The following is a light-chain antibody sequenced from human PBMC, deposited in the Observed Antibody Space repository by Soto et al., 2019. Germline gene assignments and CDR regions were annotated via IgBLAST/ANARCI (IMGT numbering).Light chain of an antibody. CDR1: QDVASTY. CDR3: QYYDTSRT. Sequence: IVLTQSPDTRSLSPGERATLSCRASQDVASTYLAWYQQKPGQAPRLLIYGASGRAAGVAERFSGSGSGTQFTLTIRRLEPEDFAVYYCQYYDTSRTFAQGTRVEI. V-gene: IGKV3-20*01. CDR2: GAS. J-gene: IGKJ1*01.